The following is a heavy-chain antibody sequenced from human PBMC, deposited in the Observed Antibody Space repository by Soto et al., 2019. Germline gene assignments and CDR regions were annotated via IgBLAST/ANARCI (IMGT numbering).Heavy chain of an antibody. D-gene: IGHD2-2*01. CDR1: RGSFSDYS. Sequence: SQTLYITYDVHRGSFSDYSWSWIRQPPGKGLEWIGEINHSGSTNYNPSLKSRVTISVDTSKNQFSLKLSSVTAADTAVYYCARSYRSRRIAFDIWGQGTMVS. J-gene: IGHJ3*02. CDR3: ARSYRSRRIAFDI. CDR2: INHSGST. V-gene: IGHV4-34*01.